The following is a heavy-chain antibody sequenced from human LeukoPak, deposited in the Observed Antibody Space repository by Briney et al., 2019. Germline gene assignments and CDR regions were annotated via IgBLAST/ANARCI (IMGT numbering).Heavy chain of an antibody. V-gene: IGHV3-7*01. D-gene: IGHD6-13*01. CDR1: GFTFSSYW. J-gene: IGHJ6*02. Sequence: GGSLRLSCAASGFTFSSYWMSWVRQAPGKGLEWVANIKQDGSEKYYVDSVKGRFTISRDNAKNSLYLQMNSLRAEDTAVYYCARERPPVDSSSRYSYYYYYYGMDVWGQGTTVTVSS. CDR2: IKQDGSEK. CDR3: ARERPPVDSSSRYSYYYYYYGMDV.